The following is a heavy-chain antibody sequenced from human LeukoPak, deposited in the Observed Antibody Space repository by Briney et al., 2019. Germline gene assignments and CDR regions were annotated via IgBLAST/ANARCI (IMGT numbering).Heavy chain of an antibody. Sequence: SETLSLTCTVSGGSISSYYWSWIRQPPGKGLEWIGRIYLSDNTNYNNPSLKSRVTMSPDTSKNQFSLKLSSVTAADTAVYYCARGVEQPEYWGQGTLVTVSS. J-gene: IGHJ4*02. D-gene: IGHD6-13*01. V-gene: IGHV4-4*07. CDR2: IYLSDNT. CDR3: ARGVEQPEY. CDR1: GGSISSYY.